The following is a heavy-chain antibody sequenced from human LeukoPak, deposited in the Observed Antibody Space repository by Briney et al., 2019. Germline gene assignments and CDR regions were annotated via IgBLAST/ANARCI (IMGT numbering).Heavy chain of an antibody. Sequence: GRCLRLSCAASGFTFSSYAMHWVRQAPGKGRGWGAVISYDGSNKYYADSVKGRFTISRDNSKNTLYLQMNSLRAEDTAVYYCAFSGYYPGPFDYWGQGTLVTVSS. D-gene: IGHD3-22*01. CDR3: AFSGYYPGPFDY. V-gene: IGHV3-30*04. CDR2: ISYDGSNK. CDR1: GFTFSSYA. J-gene: IGHJ4*02.